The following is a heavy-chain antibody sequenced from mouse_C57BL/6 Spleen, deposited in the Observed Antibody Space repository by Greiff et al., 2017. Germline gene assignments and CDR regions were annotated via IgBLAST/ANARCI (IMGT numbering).Heavy chain of an antibody. CDR3: AREDYYGSRYFDY. CDR1: GYTFTSYW. D-gene: IGHD1-1*01. CDR2: IDPSDSAT. Sequence: QVQLQQPGAELVRPGSSVKLSCKASGYTFTSYWMHWVKQRPIQGLEWIGNIDPSDSATHYNQKFKDKATLTVDKSSSTAYMQLSSLTSEDSAGYYCAREDYYGSRYFDYWGQGTTLTVSS. J-gene: IGHJ2*01. V-gene: IGHV1-52*01.